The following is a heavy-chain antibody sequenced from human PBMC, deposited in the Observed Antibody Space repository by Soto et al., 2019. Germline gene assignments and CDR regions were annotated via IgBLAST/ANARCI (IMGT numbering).Heavy chain of an antibody. CDR2: IGTAGDT. V-gene: IGHV3-13*01. CDR3: ARGGCSGGSCYYYYGMDV. Sequence: GGSLRLSCAASGFTFSSYDMHWVRQATGKGLEWVSAIGTAGDTYYPGSVKGRFTISRENAKNSLYLQMNSLRAGDTAVYYCARGGCSGGSCYYYYGMDVWGKGTTVTVSS. CDR1: GFTFSSYD. D-gene: IGHD2-15*01. J-gene: IGHJ6*04.